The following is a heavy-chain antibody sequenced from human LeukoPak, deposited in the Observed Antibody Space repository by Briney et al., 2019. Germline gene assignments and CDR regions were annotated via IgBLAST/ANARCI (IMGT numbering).Heavy chain of an antibody. D-gene: IGHD1-26*01. CDR2: IFHSWIT. V-gene: IGHV4-59*08. Sequence: SETLSLTCTVSGGSITTYYWSWIRQPPGKGLEWIGYIFHSWITNYNTSLKSRVTISVDTSSNQFSLKLTSVTAADTAVYYCAGLAYSGASPDYWGQGTLVTVSS. CDR1: GGSITTYY. J-gene: IGHJ4*02. CDR3: AGLAYSGASPDY.